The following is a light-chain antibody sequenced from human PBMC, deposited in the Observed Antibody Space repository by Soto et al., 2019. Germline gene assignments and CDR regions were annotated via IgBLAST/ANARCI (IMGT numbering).Light chain of an antibody. CDR3: SSYTSSGTFV. Sequence: QSALTQPASVSGSPGQSITISCTGTSSDVGGYNYVSWYQQHPGKAPKVMIYEVNDRPSGVSNRFSGSKSGNTASLTISGLQAEDEADYYCSSYTSSGTFVFGTGTKLTVL. V-gene: IGLV2-14*01. CDR1: SSDVGGYNY. J-gene: IGLJ1*01. CDR2: EVN.